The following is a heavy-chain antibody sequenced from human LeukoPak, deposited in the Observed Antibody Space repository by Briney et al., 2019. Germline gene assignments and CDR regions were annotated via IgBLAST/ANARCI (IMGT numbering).Heavy chain of an antibody. CDR3: ARAAMPFDSSGYYYD. D-gene: IGHD3-22*01. J-gene: IGHJ4*02. V-gene: IGHV3-11*01. CDR1: GFTFSDYY. Sequence: GGSLRLSCAASGFTFSDYYMSWLRQAPGKGLEWVSYISSSGSTIYYADSVKGRFTISRDNAKHSLYLQMNSLRAEDTAVYYCARAAMPFDSSGYYYDWGQGTLVTVSS. CDR2: ISSSGSTI.